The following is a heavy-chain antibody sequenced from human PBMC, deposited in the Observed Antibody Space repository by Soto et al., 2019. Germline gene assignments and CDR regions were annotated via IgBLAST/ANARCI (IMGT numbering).Heavy chain of an antibody. Sequence: QVQLVESGGGVVQPGRSLRLSCAASGFTFISYGIHWVRQSPGKGLECVAGIWYDGSNKHYADSVKGRFTLSRDNSKNTLYLQMNSLSAEDTAVYYCARDFVVDYYGMDVWGQGTTITVS. V-gene: IGHV3-33*01. J-gene: IGHJ6*02. CDR1: GFTFISYG. CDR3: ARDFVVDYYGMDV. D-gene: IGHD2-15*01. CDR2: IWYDGSNK.